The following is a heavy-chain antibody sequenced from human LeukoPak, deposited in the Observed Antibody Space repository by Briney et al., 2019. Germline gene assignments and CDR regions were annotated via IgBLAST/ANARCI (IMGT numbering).Heavy chain of an antibody. CDR1: GDSVSSNSAA. CDR2: IYYRSKWYN. CDR3: ARDPVRYSSYEYYFDY. V-gene: IGHV6-1*01. D-gene: IGHD5-12*01. J-gene: IGHJ4*02. Sequence: SQTLSLTCAISGDSVSSNSAAWNWIRQSPSRGLEWLGRIYYRSKWYNDYAVSVKSRITINPDTSKNQFSLQLNSVTPEDTAVYYCARDPVRYSSYEYYFDYWGQGTLVTVSS.